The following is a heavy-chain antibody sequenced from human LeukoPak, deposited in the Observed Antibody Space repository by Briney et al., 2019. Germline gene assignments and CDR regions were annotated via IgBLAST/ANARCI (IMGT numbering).Heavy chain of an antibody. Sequence: PGGSLRLSCAASGITFRNYAMSWVRQAPGKGLEWGSGISGSGDSTFYADSVKGRFTISRDNSKNTLYLQMNSLRVEDTAVYYCASSLLGARGVPNFHPDFDCWGQGTLVTVSS. CDR1: GITFRNYA. D-gene: IGHD3-10*01. J-gene: IGHJ4*02. V-gene: IGHV3-23*01. CDR2: ISGSGDST. CDR3: ASSLLGARGVPNFHPDFDC.